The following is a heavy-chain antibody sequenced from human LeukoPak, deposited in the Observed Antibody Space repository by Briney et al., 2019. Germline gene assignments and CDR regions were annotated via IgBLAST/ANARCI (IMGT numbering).Heavy chain of an antibody. D-gene: IGHD4-23*01. J-gene: IGHJ4*02. CDR1: GGSISSYY. CDR3: VRQSRGNSVGFDY. Sequence: SETLSLTCSVSGGSISSYYWSWVRQPPGKGLEWIGYIYYTGSTNYNPSLKSRVTISVDTPKNQFSLKLTSVSAADTAIYYCVRQSRGNSVGFDYWGQGTLVTVSS. V-gene: IGHV4-59*08. CDR2: IYYTGST.